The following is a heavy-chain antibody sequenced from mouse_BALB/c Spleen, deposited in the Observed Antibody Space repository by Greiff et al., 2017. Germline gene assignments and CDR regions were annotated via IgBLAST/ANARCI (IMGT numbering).Heavy chain of an antibody. CDR2: IWSGGST. Sequence: VKLMESGPGLVQPSQSLSITCTVSGFSLTSYGVHWVRQSPGKGLEWLGVIWSGGSTDYNAAFISRLSISKDNSKSQVFFKMNSLQANDTAIYYCARRGVHYYGYWYFDVWGAGTTVTVSS. J-gene: IGHJ1*01. CDR3: ARRGVHYYGYWYFDV. D-gene: IGHD1-2*01. V-gene: IGHV2-2*02. CDR1: GFSLTSYG.